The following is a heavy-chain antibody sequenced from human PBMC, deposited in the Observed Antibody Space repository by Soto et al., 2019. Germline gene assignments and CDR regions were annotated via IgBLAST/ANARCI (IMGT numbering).Heavy chain of an antibody. Sequence: ASVKVSCKPSGHTFTAYYIHWVRQAPGQGLEWMGWINPNSGGTNYAQNFQGRVTMTRDTSSRTVYMELSRLRSDDTAVYYCARALIRFLAWIKENYYYGMDVWGQGTTVTVSS. CDR3: ARALIRFLAWIKENYYYGMDV. V-gene: IGHV1-2*02. CDR1: GHTFTAYY. CDR2: INPNSGGT. J-gene: IGHJ6*02. D-gene: IGHD3-3*01.